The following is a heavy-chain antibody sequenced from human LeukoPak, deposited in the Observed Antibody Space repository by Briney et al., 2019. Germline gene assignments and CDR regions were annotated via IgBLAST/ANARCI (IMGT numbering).Heavy chain of an antibody. CDR1: GYTFTSYY. J-gene: IGHJ3*02. CDR2: INPSGGST. CDR3: ARTIAVAGTLHDAFDI. Sequence: ASVKVSCKASGYTFTSYYMHWVRQVPGQGLEWMGIINPSGGSTSYAQKFQGRVTMTRDTSTRTVYMELSSLRSEDTAVYYCARTIAVAGTLHDAFDIWGQGTMVTVSS. D-gene: IGHD6-19*01. V-gene: IGHV1-46*01.